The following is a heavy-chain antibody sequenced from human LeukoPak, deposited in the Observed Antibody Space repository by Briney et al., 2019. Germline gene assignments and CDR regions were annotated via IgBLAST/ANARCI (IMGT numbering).Heavy chain of an antibody. CDR3: AKDGKKYGSTWDFDY. V-gene: IGHV1-2*02. CDR1: GYTFTGYY. D-gene: IGHD6-13*01. CDR2: INPNSGGT. Sequence: ASVKVSCKASGYTFTGYYMHWLRQAPGQGLEWMGWINPNSGGTNYAQKFQGRVTMTRDTSISTAYMELSRLRSDDTALYYCAKDGKKYGSTWDFDYWGQGTLVTVSS. J-gene: IGHJ4*02.